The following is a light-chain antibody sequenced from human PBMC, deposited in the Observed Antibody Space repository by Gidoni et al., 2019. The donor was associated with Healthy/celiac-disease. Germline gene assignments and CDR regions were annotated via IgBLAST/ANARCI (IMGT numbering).Light chain of an antibody. Sequence: SVLTQPPSASRTPGKGVTLSCSGSSSNIGSNTVNWYQQLPGTAPKLLIYSNNQRPSGVPDRFSGSKSGTSASLAISGLQSEDEADYYCAAWDDSLNGPVFGGGTKLTVL. CDR3: AAWDDSLNGPV. CDR1: SSNIGSNT. J-gene: IGLJ3*02. CDR2: SNN. V-gene: IGLV1-44*01.